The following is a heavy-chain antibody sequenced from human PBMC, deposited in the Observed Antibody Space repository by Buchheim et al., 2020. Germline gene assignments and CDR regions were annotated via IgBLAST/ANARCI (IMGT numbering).Heavy chain of an antibody. CDR2: IWYDGSNK. CDR3: ARGGGIAVAGTLY. J-gene: IGHJ4*02. D-gene: IGHD6-19*01. V-gene: IGHV3-33*01. CDR1: GFTFSSYG. Sequence: QVQLVESGGGVVQPGRSLRLSCAASGFTFSSYGMHWVRQAPGKGLEWVAVIWYDGSNKYYADSVKGRFTISRVNSKNTLYLQMNSLRAEDTAVYYCARGGGIAVAGTLYWGQGTL.